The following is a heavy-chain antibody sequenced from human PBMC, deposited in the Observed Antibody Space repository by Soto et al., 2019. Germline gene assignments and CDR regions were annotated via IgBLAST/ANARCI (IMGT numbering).Heavy chain of an antibody. CDR1: GGSISTGDYY. D-gene: IGHD6-13*01. CDR2: IYYSGST. V-gene: IGHV4-30-4*01. J-gene: IGHJ4*02. CDR3: ASEWVMTASGTRQVDN. Sequence: PSETLSLTCTVSGGSISTGDYYWSWIRQPPGKGLEWIGYIYYSGSTYYSPSLTSRVTISVDTSKNQFSLKLSSVTAADTAVYYCASEWVMTASGTRQVDNWGQGTLVTGSS.